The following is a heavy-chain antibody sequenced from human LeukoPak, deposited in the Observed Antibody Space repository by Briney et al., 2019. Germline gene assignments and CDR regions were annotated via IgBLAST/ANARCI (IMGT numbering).Heavy chain of an antibody. D-gene: IGHD1-14*01. CDR2: IRYDGSNK. CDR1: GFTFSRYG. V-gene: IGHV3-30*02. Sequence: GGSLTLSCAASGFTFSRYGMHWVRQAPGKGLEWVTFIRYDGSNKYYADSVKGRFTISRDNSKNMLYLQMNSLRPEDTAVYYCAKDGNWGQGTLVTVSS. CDR3: AKDGN. J-gene: IGHJ4*02.